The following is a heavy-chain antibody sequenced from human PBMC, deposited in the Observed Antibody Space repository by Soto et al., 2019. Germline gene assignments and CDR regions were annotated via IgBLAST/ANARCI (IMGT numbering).Heavy chain of an antibody. CDR1: GYTFTSYG. CDR3: ARVSFRAYSGYDSS. Sequence: QVQLVQSGAEVKKPGASVKVSCKASGYTFTSYGISWVRQPPGQGLEWMGWISAYNGNTNYAQKLQGRVTTTTDTSTSTAYMELRSLRSDDTAVYYCARVSFRAYSGYDSSWGQGTLVTVSS. V-gene: IGHV1-18*01. D-gene: IGHD5-12*01. J-gene: IGHJ5*02. CDR2: ISAYNGNT.